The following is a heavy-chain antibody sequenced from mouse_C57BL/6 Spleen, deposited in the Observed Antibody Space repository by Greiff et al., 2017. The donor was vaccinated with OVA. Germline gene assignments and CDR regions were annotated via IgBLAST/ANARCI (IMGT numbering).Heavy chain of an antibody. V-gene: IGHV1-26*01. D-gene: IGHD4-1*01. CDR3: ARDWDAY. CDR2: INPNNGGT. Sequence: VQLKESGPELVKPGASVKISCKASGYTFTDYYMNWVKQSHGKSLEWIGDINPNNGGTSYNQKFKGKATLTVDKSSSTAYMELRSLTSEDSAVYYCARDWDAYWGQGTLVTVSA. CDR1: GYTFTDYY. J-gene: IGHJ3*01.